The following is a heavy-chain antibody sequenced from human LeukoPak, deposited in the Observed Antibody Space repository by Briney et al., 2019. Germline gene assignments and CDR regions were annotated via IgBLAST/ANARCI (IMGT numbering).Heavy chain of an antibody. CDR3: ARDRPGASGYYYYGMDV. V-gene: IGHV1-2*02. J-gene: IGHJ6*02. D-gene: IGHD4/OR15-4a*01. Sequence: ASVKVSCKASGYTFAGYYMHWVRQAPGQGLEWMGWINPNSGGTNYAQKFQGRVTMTRDTSISTAYMELSRLRSDDTAVYYCARDRPGASGYYYYGMDVWGQGTTVTVSS. CDR1: GYTFAGYY. CDR2: INPNSGGT.